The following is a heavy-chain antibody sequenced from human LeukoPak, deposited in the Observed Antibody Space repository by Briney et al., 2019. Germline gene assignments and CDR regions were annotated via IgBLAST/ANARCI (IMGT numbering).Heavy chain of an antibody. J-gene: IGHJ4*02. Sequence: PGRSLRLSCAASGFTFSSYGMHWVRQAPGKGLEWVAVISYDGSNKYYADSVKGRFTISRDSSKNTLYLQMNSLRAEDTAVYYCAKDVGYDSDLFDYWGQGTLVTVSS. D-gene: IGHD3-22*01. CDR2: ISYDGSNK. CDR1: GFTFSSYG. V-gene: IGHV3-30*18. CDR3: AKDVGYDSDLFDY.